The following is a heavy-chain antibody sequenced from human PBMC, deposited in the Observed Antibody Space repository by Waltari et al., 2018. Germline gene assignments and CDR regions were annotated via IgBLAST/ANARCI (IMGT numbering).Heavy chain of an antibody. CDR1: GGSFSGYY. J-gene: IGHJ4*02. D-gene: IGHD3-3*01. Sequence: QVQLQQWGAGLLKPSETLSLTCAVYGGSFSGYYWSWIRQPPGKGLEWIGEINHSGSTNYNPSLKSRVTISVDTSKNQFSLKLSSVTAADTAVYYCARGRDFWSGYYELDYFDYWGQGTLVTVSS. CDR3: ARGRDFWSGYYELDYFDY. V-gene: IGHV4-34*01. CDR2: INHSGST.